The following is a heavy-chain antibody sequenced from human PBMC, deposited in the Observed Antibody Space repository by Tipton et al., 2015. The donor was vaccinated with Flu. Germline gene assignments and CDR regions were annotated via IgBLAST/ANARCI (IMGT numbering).Heavy chain of an antibody. Sequence: TLSLTCTVSGGSVSSGSYYWSWIRQPPGKGLEWIGYIYYSGSTNYNPSLKSRVTISVDTSKNQFSLKLSPVTAADTAVFYCAREGGYSYALRPFGYWGLGTPVTVSS. V-gene: IGHV4-61*01. CDR2: IYYSGST. D-gene: IGHD5-18*01. CDR3: AREGGYSYALRPFGY. J-gene: IGHJ4*02. CDR1: GGSVSSGSYY.